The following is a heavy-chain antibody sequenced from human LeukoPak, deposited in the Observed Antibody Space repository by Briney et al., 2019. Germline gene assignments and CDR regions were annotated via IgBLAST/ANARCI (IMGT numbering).Heavy chain of an antibody. CDR1: GDSISSYY. J-gene: IGHJ4*02. V-gene: IGHV4-59*01. CDR2: IYYSGNT. Sequence: SETLSLTCTVSGDSISSYYWSWIRQPPGKGLEWIGYIYYSGNTKYNPSLKSRVTISVDTSKNQFSLKLSSVTAADTAVYYCARDIGSSGSHSLFDYWGQGTLVTVSS. D-gene: IGHD3-10*01. CDR3: ARDIGSSGSHSLFDY.